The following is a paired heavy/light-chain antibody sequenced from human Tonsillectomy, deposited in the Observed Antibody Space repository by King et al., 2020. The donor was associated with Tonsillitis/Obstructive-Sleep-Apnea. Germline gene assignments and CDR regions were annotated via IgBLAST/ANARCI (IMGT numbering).Light chain of an antibody. Sequence: EIVLTQSPATLSLSPGERATLSCGASQAINTYLAWYQQKPGQAPRLLIYDASNRATGIPARFSGSGSGTDFTLTISSLEPEDFAVYYCQQRSRWPPTFGGGTKVEVK. CDR1: QAINTY. V-gene: IGKV3-11*01. J-gene: IGKJ4*01. CDR3: QQRSRWPPT. CDR2: DAS.
Heavy chain of an antibody. J-gene: IGHJ4*02. D-gene: IGHD1-7*01. V-gene: IGHV4-61*01. Sequence: QVQLQESGPRLVKPSETLALTCTVSSGSVSSGSYYWSWIRQSPVKGLEWIGHIYYTGDTKFNPSLKSRVTISVDTSQNQFSLRLTSVTAADTAVYYCVRANPFVGTAADYWGRGILVTVSS. CDR1: SGSVSSGSYY. CDR3: VRANPFVGTAADY. CDR2: IYYTGDT.